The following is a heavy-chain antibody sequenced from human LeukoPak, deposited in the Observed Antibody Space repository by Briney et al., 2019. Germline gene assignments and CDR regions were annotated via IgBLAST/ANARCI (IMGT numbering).Heavy chain of an antibody. CDR3: ARVTDSGYDYNYYGMDV. CDR2: IYSGGST. V-gene: IGHV3-66*01. D-gene: IGHD5-12*01. Sequence: GGSLRLSCAASGFTVSSNYMSWVRQAPGKGLEWVSVIYSGGSTYYADSVKGRFTISRDNSKNTLYLQMNSLRAEDTAVYYCARVTDSGYDYNYYGMDVWGQGTTVTVSS. J-gene: IGHJ6*02. CDR1: GFTVSSNY.